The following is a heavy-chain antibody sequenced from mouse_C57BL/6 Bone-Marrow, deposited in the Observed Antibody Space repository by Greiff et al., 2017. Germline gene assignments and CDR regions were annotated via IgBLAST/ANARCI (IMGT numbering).Heavy chain of an antibody. D-gene: IGHD1-1*01. J-gene: IGHJ2*01. CDR1: GYTFTSSG. V-gene: IGHV1-81*01. CDR2: IYPRSGNT. Sequence: VQLQQSGAELARPGASVKLSCKASGYTFTSSGISWVKQRTGQGLEWIGEIYPRSGNTYYNEKFKGKATLTADKSSSTAYMELRSLTSEDSAVYFCARRALYYGSSYYFDYWGQGTTLTVSS. CDR3: ARRALYYGSSYYFDY.